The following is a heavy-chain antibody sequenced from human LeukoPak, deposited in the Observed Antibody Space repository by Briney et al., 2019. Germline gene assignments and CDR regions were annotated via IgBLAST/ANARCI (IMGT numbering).Heavy chain of an antibody. D-gene: IGHD3-10*01. CDR2: ISGSGGST. V-gene: IGHV3-23*01. J-gene: IGHJ4*02. CDR3: AKDGDRITMVRGVLGYFDY. Sequence: PGGSLRLSCAASGFTFSSYAMSWVRQAPGKGLEWVSAISGSGGSTYYADSVKGRFTISRDNSKNTLYLQMNSLRAEDTAVYYCAKDGDRITMVRGVLGYFDYWGQGTLVTVSS. CDR1: GFTFSSYA.